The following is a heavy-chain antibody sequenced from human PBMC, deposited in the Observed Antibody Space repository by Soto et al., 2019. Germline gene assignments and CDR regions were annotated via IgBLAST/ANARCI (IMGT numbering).Heavy chain of an antibody. CDR3: ARAEVPLTLDRGAHNWFDP. D-gene: IGHD3-10*01. Sequence: QVQLVQSGAEVKKPGSSVKVSCTASGGTFRTYSVSWVRLAPGQGLEWMGRIIPILGTTDYAQKFQGRVTATADESTTAAYVEMSNLRSAYTDIYDCARAEVPLTLDRGAHNWFDPWDQGTLVTVSS. V-gene: IGHV1-69*11. CDR1: GGTFRTYS. J-gene: IGHJ5*02. CDR2: IIPILGTT.